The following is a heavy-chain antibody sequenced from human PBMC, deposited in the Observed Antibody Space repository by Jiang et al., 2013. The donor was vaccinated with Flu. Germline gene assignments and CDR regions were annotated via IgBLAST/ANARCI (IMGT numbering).Heavy chain of an antibody. CDR3: ARRSYSSGHYWYFDL. CDR1: GGSISSSSYY. CDR2: IYYSGST. D-gene: IGHD6-19*01. Sequence: GSGLVKPSETLSLTCTVSGGSISSSSYYWGWIRQPPGKGLEWIGSIYYSGSTYYNPSLKSRVTISVDTSKNQFSLKLSSVTAADTAVYYCARRSYSSGHYWYFDLWGRGTLVTVSS. J-gene: IGHJ2*01. V-gene: IGHV4-39*01.